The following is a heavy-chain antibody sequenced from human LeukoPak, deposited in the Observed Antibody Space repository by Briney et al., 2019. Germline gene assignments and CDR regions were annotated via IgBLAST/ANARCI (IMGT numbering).Heavy chain of an antibody. J-gene: IGHJ4*02. CDR2: ISSSGSTI. Sequence: GGSLRLSCAASGFTFSSYEMNWVRQAPGKGLEWVSYISSSGSTIYYADSVKGRFTISRDNAKNSLYLQMNSLRAEDTAVHYCARDDYYDSSGSDYWGQGTLVTVSS. CDR1: GFTFSSYE. V-gene: IGHV3-48*03. CDR3: ARDDYYDSSGSDY. D-gene: IGHD3-22*01.